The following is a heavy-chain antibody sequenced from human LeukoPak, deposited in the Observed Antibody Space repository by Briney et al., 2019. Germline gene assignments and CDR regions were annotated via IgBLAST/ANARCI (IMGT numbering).Heavy chain of an antibody. CDR3: ARVTGYMIEDYFGY. CDR2: IYYSGST. D-gene: IGHD3-22*01. J-gene: IGHJ4*02. Sequence: SETLSLTCTVSGGPISSYYWSWIRQPPGKGLEGIGYIYYSGSTNYNPSLKSRVTISVDTSKNQFSLRLSSMTAADTAVYYCARVTGYMIEDYFGYWGQGTLVTVSS. CDR1: GGPISSYY. V-gene: IGHV4-59*01.